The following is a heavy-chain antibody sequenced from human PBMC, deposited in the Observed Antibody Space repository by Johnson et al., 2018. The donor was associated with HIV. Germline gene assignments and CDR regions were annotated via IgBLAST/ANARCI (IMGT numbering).Heavy chain of an antibody. J-gene: IGHJ3*02. D-gene: IGHD2-15*01. CDR3: AKLQYCSSGSCYFDALDI. Sequence: QVQLVESGGGVVQLGRSPRLSCAASGFTFSSYAMHWVRQAPGKGLEWVAVISYDVSDKYYADSVKGRFTISRDNSKNTLYLQMNTLTAEDTAVYYCAKLQYCSSGSCYFDALDIWGQGTMVTVS. CDR2: ISYDVSDK. CDR1: GFTFSSYA. V-gene: IGHV3-30*14.